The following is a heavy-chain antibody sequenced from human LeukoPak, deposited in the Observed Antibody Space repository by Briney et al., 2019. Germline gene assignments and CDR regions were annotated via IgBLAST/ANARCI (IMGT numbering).Heavy chain of an antibody. J-gene: IGHJ4*02. D-gene: IGHD4-11*01. CDR2: IDSSGTSI. Sequence: GSLRLSCAASGFAISDYYMSWIPQAPGKGLEWVSYIDSSGTSIYYADSVKGRFTTSRDNAKNSLSLQMNSLRAEDTAVYYCATDLPVAVTTMYWGQGTLVTVSA. CDR3: ATDLPVAVTTMY. CDR1: GFAISDYY. V-gene: IGHV3-11*01.